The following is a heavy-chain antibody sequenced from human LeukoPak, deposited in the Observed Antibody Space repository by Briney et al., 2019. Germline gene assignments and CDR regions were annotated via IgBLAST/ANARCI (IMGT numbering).Heavy chain of an antibody. J-gene: IGHJ3*02. D-gene: IGHD6-19*01. CDR3: ARDSKHWLPLPHDAFDI. Sequence: PGRSLRLSCAASGFTFSSYGMHWVRQAPGKWLEWVAVIWYDGSNKYYADSVKGRFTISRDNSKNTLYLQMNSLRAEDTAVYYCARDSKHWLPLPHDAFDIWGQGTMVTVSS. CDR2: IWYDGSNK. CDR1: GFTFSSYG. V-gene: IGHV3-33*01.